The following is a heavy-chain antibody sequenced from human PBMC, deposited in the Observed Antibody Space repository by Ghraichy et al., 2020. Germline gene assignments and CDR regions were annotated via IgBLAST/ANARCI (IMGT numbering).Heavy chain of an antibody. V-gene: IGHV2-5*02. CDR1: GFSLSTSGVG. CDR2: IYWDDDK. CDR3: AHTIPRWDTKRWTGFDY. J-gene: IGHJ4*02. D-gene: IGHD4-23*01. Sequence: SGPTLVKPTQTLTLTCTFSGFSLSTSGVGVGWIRQPPGKALEWLALIYWDDDKRYSPSLKSRLTITKDTSKNQVVLTMTNMDPVDTATYYCAHTIPRWDTKRWTGFDYWGQGTLVTVSS.